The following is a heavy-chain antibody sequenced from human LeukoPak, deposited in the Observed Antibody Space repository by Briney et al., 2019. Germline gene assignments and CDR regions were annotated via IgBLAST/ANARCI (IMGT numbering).Heavy chain of an antibody. CDR1: GYSISSGYY. J-gene: IGHJ4*02. CDR2: IYHSGSP. CDR3: ARDRVIIMVRLFDY. Sequence: PSETLSLTCTVSGYSISSGYYWGWIRQPPGKGLEWIGSIYHSGSPYYNPSLKSRVTISVDTSKNQFSLKLSSVTAADTAVYYCARDRVIIMVRLFDYWGQGTLVTVSS. D-gene: IGHD3-22*01. V-gene: IGHV4-38-2*02.